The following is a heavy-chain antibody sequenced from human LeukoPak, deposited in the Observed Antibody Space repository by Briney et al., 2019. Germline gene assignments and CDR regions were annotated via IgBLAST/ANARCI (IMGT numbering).Heavy chain of an antibody. CDR2: ISYDGSNI. J-gene: IGHJ4*02. CDR1: GFTFSSYA. V-gene: IGHV3-30*03. D-gene: IGHD3-22*01. Sequence: GGSLRLSCAASGFTFSSYAMHWVRQGPGKGLEWVSVISYDGSNIYYPDSVKGRFTISRDNSKNTLYLQMNSLRAEDTAVYYCARESSGYPDYWGQGTLVTVSS. CDR3: ARESSGYPDY.